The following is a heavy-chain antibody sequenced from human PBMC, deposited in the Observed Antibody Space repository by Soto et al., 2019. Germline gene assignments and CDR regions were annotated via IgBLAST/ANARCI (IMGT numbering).Heavy chain of an antibody. CDR1: GFTFSSNY. CDR3: ARETWFGELSDYYYYGMDV. Sequence: GGSLRLSCAASGFTFSSNYMSWVRQAPGKGLEWVSVIYSGGSTYYAASVKGRFTISRDNSKNTLYLQMNSLRAEDKAVYYCARETWFGELSDYYYYGMDVWGQGTTVTVSS. D-gene: IGHD3-10*01. J-gene: IGHJ6*02. V-gene: IGHV3-53*01. CDR2: IYSGGST.